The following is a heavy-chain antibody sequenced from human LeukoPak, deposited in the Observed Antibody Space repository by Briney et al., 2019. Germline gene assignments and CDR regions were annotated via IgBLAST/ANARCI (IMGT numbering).Heavy chain of an antibody. V-gene: IGHV3-23*01. CDR2: ISGSGGST. Sequence: QAGGSLRLSCAASGFTFSSYAMSWVRQAPGKGLEWVSAISGSGGSTYYADSVKGRFTISRDNSKNTLYLQMNSLRAEDTAVYYCAKIGDSPFYYYMDVWGKGTTVTVSS. J-gene: IGHJ6*03. CDR3: AKIGDSPFYYYMDV. CDR1: GFTFSSYA. D-gene: IGHD2-21*01.